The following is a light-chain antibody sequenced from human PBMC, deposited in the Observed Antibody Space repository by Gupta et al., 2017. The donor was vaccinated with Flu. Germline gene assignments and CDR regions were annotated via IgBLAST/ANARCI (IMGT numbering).Light chain of an antibody. V-gene: IGKV3-20*01. J-gene: IGKJ1*01. CDR2: GAS. CDR1: QSVSSNS. Sequence: EIVLTQSPGTLSLSLGERATLSCRASQSVSSNSLAWYQQKPGQAPRLLIYGASSRATGIPDTFSGSGSGTDFTLTISRLEPEDFAVYYCQQYGTSPQTFGQGTKVEIK. CDR3: QQYGTSPQT.